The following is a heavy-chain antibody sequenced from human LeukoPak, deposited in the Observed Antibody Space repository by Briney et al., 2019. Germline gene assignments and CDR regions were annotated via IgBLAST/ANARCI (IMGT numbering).Heavy chain of an antibody. V-gene: IGHV4-4*02. Sequence: SEALSLTCAVSGGSINSFNWWSWVRQPPGKGLEWIAEIYHSGSTHYNPSLKSRVTISVDKSKNQFSLKVSSVTAADTAVYYCARDGAVPGPEFDSWGRGTLVTVSS. CDR3: ARDGAVPGPEFDS. D-gene: IGHD6-19*01. CDR1: GGSINSFNW. J-gene: IGHJ4*02. CDR2: IYHSGST.